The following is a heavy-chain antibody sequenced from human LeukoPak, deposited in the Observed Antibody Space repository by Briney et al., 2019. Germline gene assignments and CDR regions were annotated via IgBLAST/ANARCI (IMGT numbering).Heavy chain of an antibody. D-gene: IGHD2-2*03. CDR1: GGSISSWY. CDR2: FYTSGST. Sequence: SETLSLTCTVYGGSISSWYWSWIRQPAGKGLQWIGRFYTSGSTNYNPSLKSRVTMSVDTSKNQFFLKVSSVTAADTAVYYCARVDIVIVPSTKFDCWGQGTLVTVSS. J-gene: IGHJ4*02. CDR3: ARVDIVIVPSTKFDC. V-gene: IGHV4-4*07.